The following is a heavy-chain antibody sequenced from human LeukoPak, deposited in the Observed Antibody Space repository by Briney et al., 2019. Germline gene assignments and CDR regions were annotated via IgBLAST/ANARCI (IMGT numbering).Heavy chain of an antibody. Sequence: GGSLRLSCAASGFTFTDHPMHWVRQASGKRLQYVSAISPSGDRTWYTDSVKGRFTISRDNSKNTMYLQMGSLRPEDMGVYYCARAFRPASDPHDFYDFWGRGTTVTVSS. V-gene: IGHV3-64*02. CDR2: ISPSGDRT. CDR1: GFTFTDHP. CDR3: ARAFRPASDPHDFYDF. D-gene: IGHD3-3*01. J-gene: IGHJ3*01.